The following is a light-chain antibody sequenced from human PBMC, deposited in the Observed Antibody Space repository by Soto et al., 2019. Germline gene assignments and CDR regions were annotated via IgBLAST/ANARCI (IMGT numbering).Light chain of an antibody. Sequence: VMTQSPATLSVSPGERATLSCRASQSVSSDLAWYHQKPGQAPRLLIYGASTRATGIPDRLSGSGSGTEFTLTINRLQSEDFAVYYCQQYNNWPRTCGQGTKVDIK. CDR3: QQYNNWPRT. V-gene: IGKV3-15*01. CDR2: GAS. J-gene: IGKJ1*01. CDR1: QSVSSD.